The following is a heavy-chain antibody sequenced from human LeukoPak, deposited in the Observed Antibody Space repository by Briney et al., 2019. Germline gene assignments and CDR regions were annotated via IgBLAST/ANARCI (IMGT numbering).Heavy chain of an antibody. D-gene: IGHD1-26*01. CDR2: INSDGSSL. J-gene: IGHJ4*02. V-gene: IGHV3-74*01. Sequence: QPGGSLRLSRAASGFTFSSYWVQWVRQASGKGLVWISRINSDGSSLSYADSVKGRFTISRDNAKNTVYLQMNSLRAEDTAVYYCARSRYTGSHFDYWGQGTLVTVSS. CDR3: ARSRYTGSHFDY. CDR1: GFTFSSYW.